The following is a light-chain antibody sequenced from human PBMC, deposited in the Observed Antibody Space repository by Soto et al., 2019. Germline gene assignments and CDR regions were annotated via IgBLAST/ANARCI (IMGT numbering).Light chain of an antibody. J-gene: IGKJ4*01. CDR2: DAS. V-gene: IGKV3-11*01. Sequence: EIVLIQSPDTLSLSPRERATIYCRARQSVGSYLAWYQHKPGQAPRLLISDASNRATGIPARFSGSGSETDFTLTISSLEPEASAVYYCQQRSNWPSRTFGGGTKVDIK. CDR3: QQRSNWPSRT. CDR1: QSVGSY.